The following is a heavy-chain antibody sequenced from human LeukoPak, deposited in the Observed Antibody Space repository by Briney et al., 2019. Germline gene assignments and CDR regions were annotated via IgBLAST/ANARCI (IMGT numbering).Heavy chain of an antibody. CDR3: ARDETGYMDV. V-gene: IGHV4-39*07. CDR1: GGSISSSSYY. J-gene: IGHJ6*03. Sequence: PSETLSLTCTVSGGSISSSSYYWGWIRQPPGKGLEWIGSIYYSGSTYYNPSLKSRVTISVDTSKNQFSLKLSSVTAADTAVYYCARDETGYMDVWGKGTTVTVSS. CDR2: IYYSGST.